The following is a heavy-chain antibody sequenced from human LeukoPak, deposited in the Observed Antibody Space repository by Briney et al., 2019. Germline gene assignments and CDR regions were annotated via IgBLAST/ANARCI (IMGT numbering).Heavy chain of an antibody. D-gene: IGHD3-22*01. CDR1: GFTFSSYA. V-gene: IGHV3-30-3*01. CDR2: ISYDGSNK. Sequence: PGGSLRLSCAASGFTFSSYAMHWVRQAPGKGLEWVAVISYDGSNKYYADSVKGRFTISRDNSKNTLYLQMNSLRAEDTAVYYCARDPTYYSDTKYGHYFDKWGQGTLVTVSS. CDR3: ARDPTYYSDTKYGHYFDK. J-gene: IGHJ4*02.